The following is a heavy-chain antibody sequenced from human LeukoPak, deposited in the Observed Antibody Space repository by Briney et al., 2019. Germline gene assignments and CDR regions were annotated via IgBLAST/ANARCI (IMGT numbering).Heavy chain of an antibody. D-gene: IGHD2-2*01. CDR2: ISSSSSYI. CDR1: GFTFSSYS. Sequence: PGGSLRLSCAASGFTFSSYSMNWVRQAPGKGLEWVSSISSSSSYIYYADSVKGRFTISRDNAKNSLYLQMNSQRAEDTAVYYCARDLGYCSSTSCYNWFDPWGQGTLVTVSS. V-gene: IGHV3-21*01. J-gene: IGHJ5*02. CDR3: ARDLGYCSSTSCYNWFDP.